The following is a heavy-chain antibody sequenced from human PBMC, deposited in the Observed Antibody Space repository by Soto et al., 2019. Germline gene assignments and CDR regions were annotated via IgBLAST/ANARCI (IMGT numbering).Heavy chain of an antibody. CDR2: IYYSRST. Sequence: PSETLSLTCTVSGGSISSRSFFWGWIRQPPGRGLEWIGSIYYSRSTYYNPSLKSRVTISADTSKNQFSLQLRSVTSADTAVYYCARLYGSGYYSPDYWGQGTLVTSPQ. CDR3: ARLYGSGYYSPDY. J-gene: IGHJ4*02. D-gene: IGHD3-22*01. CDR1: GGSISSRSFF. V-gene: IGHV4-39*01.